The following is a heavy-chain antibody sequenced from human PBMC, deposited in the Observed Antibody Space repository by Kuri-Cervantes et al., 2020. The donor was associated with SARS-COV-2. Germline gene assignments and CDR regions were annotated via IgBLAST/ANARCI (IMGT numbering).Heavy chain of an antibody. CDR3: ARVAKSGWNANNWFDP. CDR2: ISGSGGST. D-gene: IGHD1-1*01. V-gene: IGHV3-23*01. CDR1: GFTFSSYA. J-gene: IGHJ5*02. Sequence: GESLKISCAASGFTFSSYAMSWVRQAPGKGLEWVSAISGSGGSTYYADSVKGRFTISRDNSKNTLYLQMNSLRAEDTAVYYCARVAKSGWNANNWFDPWGQGTLVTVSS.